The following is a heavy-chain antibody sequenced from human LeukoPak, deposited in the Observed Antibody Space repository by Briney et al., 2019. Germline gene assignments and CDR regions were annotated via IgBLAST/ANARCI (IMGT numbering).Heavy chain of an antibody. D-gene: IGHD3-10*01. CDR3: ARAEGSGSGAYTLDY. CDR2: IYTSGTT. Sequence: PSETLSLTCTVSGGSTINYFRSWIRQPAGQGLEWIGHIYTSGTTHYNPSLKNRVTISLDTSNSQFSLQLNSVTAADTAVYYCARAEGSGSGAYTLDYWGQGILVTVSS. J-gene: IGHJ4*02. CDR1: GGSTINYF. V-gene: IGHV4-4*07.